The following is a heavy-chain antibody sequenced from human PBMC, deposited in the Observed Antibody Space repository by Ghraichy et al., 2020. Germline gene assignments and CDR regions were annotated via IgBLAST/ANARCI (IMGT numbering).Heavy chain of an antibody. CDR1: GFTFSSYA. CDR2: ISGSGGST. D-gene: IGHD6-13*01. CDR3: AKDFIAAAGTDHFYGMDV. Sequence: GGSLRLSCAASGFTFSSYAMSWVRQAPGKGLEWVSAISGSGGSTYYADSVKGRFTISRDNAKNSLYLQMNTLRPGDTASYYCAKDFIAAAGTDHFYGMDVWGQGTTVTVSS. J-gene: IGHJ6*02. V-gene: IGHV3-23*01.